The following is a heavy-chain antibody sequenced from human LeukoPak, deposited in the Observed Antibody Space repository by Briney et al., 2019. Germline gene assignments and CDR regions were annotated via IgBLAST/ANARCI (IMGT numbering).Heavy chain of an antibody. V-gene: IGHV4-39*07. CDR2: IYYSGST. CDR1: GGSISSSSYY. D-gene: IGHD5-24*01. J-gene: IGHJ4*02. CDR3: ARDPGTIKGYFDY. Sequence: SETLSLTCTVSGGSISSSSYYWGWIRQPPGKGLEWIGSIYYSGSTYYNPSLKSRVTISVDTSKNQFSLKLSSVTAADTAVYYCARDPGTIKGYFDYWGQGTLVTVSS.